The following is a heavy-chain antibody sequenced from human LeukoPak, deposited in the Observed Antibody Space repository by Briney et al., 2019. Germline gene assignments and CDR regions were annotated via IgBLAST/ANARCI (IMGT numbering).Heavy chain of an antibody. CDR3: AKVPISWWENYYYYYMDV. CDR1: GYTFTSYG. Sequence: ASVKVSCKASGYTFTSYGISWVRQAPGQGLEWMGWIMAYNGNTNYAQKLQGRVTMTTDTSTSTAYMELRSLRSDDTAVYYCAKVPISWWENYYYYYMDVWGKGTTVTVSS. CDR2: IMAYNGNT. D-gene: IGHD1-26*01. J-gene: IGHJ6*03. V-gene: IGHV1-18*01.